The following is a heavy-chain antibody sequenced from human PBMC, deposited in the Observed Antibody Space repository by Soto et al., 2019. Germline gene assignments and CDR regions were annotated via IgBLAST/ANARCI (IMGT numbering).Heavy chain of an antibody. Sequence: SLRLSCAASGFTFSDYYMSWIRQAPGKGLEWVSYISSSGSTIYYADSVKGRFTISRDNAKNSLYLQMNSLRAEDTAVYYCAGLYSSSSGGFDYWGQGTLVTVPQ. CDR2: ISSSGSTI. D-gene: IGHD6-6*01. V-gene: IGHV3-11*01. CDR1: GFTFSDYY. CDR3: AGLYSSSSGGFDY. J-gene: IGHJ4*02.